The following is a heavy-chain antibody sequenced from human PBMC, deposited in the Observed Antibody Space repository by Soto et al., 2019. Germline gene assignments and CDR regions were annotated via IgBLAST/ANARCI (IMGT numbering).Heavy chain of an antibody. CDR3: ARWACSGGSCYTYWFDP. Sequence: EASVKVSCKASGYTFTSYGISWVRQAPGQGLEWMGWISAYNGNTNYAQKLQGRVTMTTDTSTSTAYMELRSLRSDDTAVYYFARWACSGGSCYTYWFDPWGQGTLVTVSS. D-gene: IGHD2-15*01. J-gene: IGHJ5*02. CDR2: ISAYNGNT. V-gene: IGHV1-18*01. CDR1: GYTFTSYG.